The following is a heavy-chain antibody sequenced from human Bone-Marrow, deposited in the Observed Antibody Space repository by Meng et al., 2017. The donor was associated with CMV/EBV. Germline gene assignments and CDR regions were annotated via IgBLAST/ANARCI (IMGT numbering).Heavy chain of an antibody. D-gene: IGHD6-6*01. CDR2: IYWNDDK. V-gene: IGHV2-5*01. CDR3: AHRRQSIAALRWAFDY. J-gene: IGHJ4*02. Sequence: LRLSCTVSGGSISSSSYYWGWIRQPPGKALEWLALIYWNDDKRYSPSLKSRLTITKDTSKNQVVLTMTNMDPVDTATYYCAHRRQSIAALRWAFDYWGQGTLVTVSS. CDR1: GGSISSSSYY.